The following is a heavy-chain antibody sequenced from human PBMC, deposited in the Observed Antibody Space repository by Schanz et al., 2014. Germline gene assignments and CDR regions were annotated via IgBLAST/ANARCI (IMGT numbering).Heavy chain of an antibody. Sequence: EVQLLESGGGLVQPGGSLRLSCTASGFPFSDYFMAWIRQPPGRGLEWVSYISGSSRTIYYAGSMKGRFTVSRDNAENALYLQMNSLRAEDTGLYFCARGGSGSHYRLDYWGQGTLVTVSS. J-gene: IGHJ4*02. CDR2: ISGSSRTI. CDR3: ARGGSGSHYRLDY. CDR1: GFPFSDYF. V-gene: IGHV3-48*01. D-gene: IGHD1-26*01.